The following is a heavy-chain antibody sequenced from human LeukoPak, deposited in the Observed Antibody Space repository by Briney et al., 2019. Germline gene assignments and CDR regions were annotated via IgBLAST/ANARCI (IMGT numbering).Heavy chain of an antibody. Sequence: GGSLRLSCAASGFTFSSYEMNWVRQAPGKGLEWVSYISSSGSTIYYADSVKGRFTISRDNAKNSLYLQMNSLRAEDTAVYYCARDPDWHSYGYSFFGYWGQGTLVTVSS. J-gene: IGHJ4*02. CDR3: ARDPDWHSYGYSFFGY. V-gene: IGHV3-48*03. D-gene: IGHD5-18*01. CDR2: ISSSGSTI. CDR1: GFTFSSYE.